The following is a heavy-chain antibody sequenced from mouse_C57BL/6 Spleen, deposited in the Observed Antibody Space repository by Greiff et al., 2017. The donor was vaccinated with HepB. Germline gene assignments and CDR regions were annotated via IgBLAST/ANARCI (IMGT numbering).Heavy chain of an antibody. CDR1: GYAFSSYW. CDR2: IYPGDGDT. V-gene: IGHV1-80*01. CDR3: ARYRGLYYGSNYAMDY. Sequence: VQLQQSRAELVKPGASVKISCKASGYAFSSYWMNWVKQRPGKGLEWIGQIYPGDGDTNYNGKFKGKATLTADKSSSTAYMQLSSLTSEDSAVYFCARYRGLYYGSNYAMDYWGQGTSVTVSS. J-gene: IGHJ4*01. D-gene: IGHD1-1*01.